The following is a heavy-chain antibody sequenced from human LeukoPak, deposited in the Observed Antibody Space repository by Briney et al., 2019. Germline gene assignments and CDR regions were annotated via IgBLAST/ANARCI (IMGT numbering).Heavy chain of an antibody. D-gene: IGHD6-6*01. Sequence: ASVKVSCKASGYTFTGYYIHWGRQAPGQGLEWMGWIYPYSGDTNYAQNFQGRVTMTRDTSISTAYVELSSLKSDDTAVYYCARDRNSGSSLDIWGQGTMLTVSS. CDR2: IYPYSGDT. J-gene: IGHJ3*02. V-gene: IGHV1-2*02. CDR3: ARDRNSGSSLDI. CDR1: GYTFTGYY.